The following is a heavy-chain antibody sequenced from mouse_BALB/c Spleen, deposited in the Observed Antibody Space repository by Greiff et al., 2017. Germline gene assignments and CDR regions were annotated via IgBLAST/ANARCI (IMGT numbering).Heavy chain of an antibody. CDR1: GFTFSDYY. Sequence: EVQLVESGGGLVKPGGSLKLSYAASGFTFSDYYMYWVRQTPEKRLEWVATISDGGSYTYYPDSVKGRFTISRDNAKNNLYLQMSSLKSEDTAMYYCARDTTATDYAMDYWGQGTSVTVSS. CDR3: ARDTTATDYAMDY. J-gene: IGHJ4*01. V-gene: IGHV5-4*02. D-gene: IGHD1-2*01. CDR2: ISDGGSYT.